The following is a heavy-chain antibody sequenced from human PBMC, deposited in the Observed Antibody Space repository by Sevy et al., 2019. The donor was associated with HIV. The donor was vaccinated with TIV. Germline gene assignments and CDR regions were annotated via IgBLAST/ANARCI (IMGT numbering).Heavy chain of an antibody. CDR2: ISYDGSNK. D-gene: IGHD3-16*01. Sequence: GGSLRLSCAASGFTFSSYAMHWVRQALGKGLEWVAVISYDGSNKHYADSVKGRFTISRDNSKNTLYLQMKSLRAEDTAVYYCAAVTFGGFDAFDIWGQGTMVTVS. CDR3: AAVTFGGFDAFDI. V-gene: IGHV3-30-3*01. J-gene: IGHJ3*02. CDR1: GFTFSSYA.